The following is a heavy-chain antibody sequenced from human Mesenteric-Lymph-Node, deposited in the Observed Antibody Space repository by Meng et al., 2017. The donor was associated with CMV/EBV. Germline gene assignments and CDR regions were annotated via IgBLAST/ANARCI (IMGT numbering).Heavy chain of an antibody. V-gene: IGHV3-30*02. CDR2: IWYDGSNK. D-gene: IGHD2-2*01. CDR3: AKDPYCSSTSCPREYYYYGMDV. CDR1: GFTFSSYG. J-gene: IGHJ6*02. Sequence: GESLKISCAASGFTFSSYGMHWVRQAPGKGLEWVAVIWYDGSNKYYADSVKGRFTISRDNSKNTLYLQMNSLRAEDTAVYYCAKDPYCSSTSCPREYYYYGMDVWGQGTTVTVSS.